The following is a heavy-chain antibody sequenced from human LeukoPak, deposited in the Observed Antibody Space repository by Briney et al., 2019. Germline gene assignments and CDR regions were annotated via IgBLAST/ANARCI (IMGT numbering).Heavy chain of an antibody. CDR2: INPKSGGT. Sequence: ASVTVSCKASGYTFTGYYMHWVRQAPGQGLEWMGWINPKSGGTNYAQKFQGRVTMTRDTSISTAYMELSRLRSDDAAVYYCASLTSNWFDPWGQGTLVTVSS. CDR3: ASLTSNWFDP. D-gene: IGHD3-9*01. CDR1: GYTFTGYY. J-gene: IGHJ5*02. V-gene: IGHV1-2*02.